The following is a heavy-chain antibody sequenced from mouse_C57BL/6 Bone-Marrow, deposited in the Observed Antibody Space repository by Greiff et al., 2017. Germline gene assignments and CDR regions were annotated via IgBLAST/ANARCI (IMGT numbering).Heavy chain of an antibody. V-gene: IGHV1-63*01. D-gene: IGHD2-10*02. CDR3: ARWEWYGNPLFAY. Sequence: QVQLKQSGAELVRPGTSVKMSCKASGYTFTNYWIGWAKQRPGHGLEWIGDIYPGGGYTNYNEKFKGKATLTADKSSSTAYMQFSSLTSEDSAIYYCARWEWYGNPLFAYWGQGTLVTVSA. CDR2: IYPGGGYT. CDR1: GYTFTNYW. J-gene: IGHJ3*01.